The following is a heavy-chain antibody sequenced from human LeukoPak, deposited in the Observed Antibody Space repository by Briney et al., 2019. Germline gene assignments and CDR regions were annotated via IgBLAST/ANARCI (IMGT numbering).Heavy chain of an antibody. J-gene: IGHJ6*02. Sequence: GGSLRLSCAASGFSFSTSPMSWVRQPPGKGLEWVSAINNGPGATFYRDSVRGRFTISRDDSKSTLYLQMNSLRAEDTGTYYCAKPHYDLLDVWGQGTTVTVSS. CDR3: AKPHYDLLDV. V-gene: IGHV3-23*01. CDR1: GFSFSTSP. CDR2: INNGPGAT. D-gene: IGHD5-12*01.